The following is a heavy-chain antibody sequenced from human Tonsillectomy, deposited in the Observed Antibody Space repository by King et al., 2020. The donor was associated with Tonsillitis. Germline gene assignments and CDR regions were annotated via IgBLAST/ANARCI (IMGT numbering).Heavy chain of an antibody. D-gene: IGHD6-19*01. V-gene: IGHV3-21*01. Sequence: VQLVESGGGLVKPGGSLRLSWAASGFTFNNYRMILVRQAPGKGLEWVSSISSSSRYINYADSVKGRFTISRDDAKNSLYLQMNSLRAEDTAVYYCARDRDYSSGWYSCGGMDVWGQGTTVTVSS. CDR1: GFTFNNYR. CDR3: ARDRDYSSGWYSCGGMDV. CDR2: ISSSSRYI. J-gene: IGHJ6*02.